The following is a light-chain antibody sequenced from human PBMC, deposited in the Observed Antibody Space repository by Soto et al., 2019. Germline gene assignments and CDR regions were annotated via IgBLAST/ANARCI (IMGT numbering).Light chain of an antibody. V-gene: IGKV4-1*01. J-gene: IGKJ1*01. Sequence: DVVMTQSPDSLAVSLGERVTVNCKSSRSIVYRTNNKDSLAWYQQKPGQPPRLLIYWASTRESGVPDRFSGSGSGTDFTLTISSLQAEDVAVYYCQQYYTTPRTFGQGTKVEIK. CDR2: WAS. CDR3: QQYYTTPRT. CDR1: RSIVYRTNNKDS.